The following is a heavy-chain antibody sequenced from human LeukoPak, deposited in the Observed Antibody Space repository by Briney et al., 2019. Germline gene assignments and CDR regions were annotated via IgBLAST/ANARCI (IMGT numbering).Heavy chain of an antibody. CDR1: GYTFSDYY. J-gene: IGHJ4*02. CDR2: INPNTGGT. D-gene: IGHD4-17*01. V-gene: IGHV1-2*02. Sequence: ASVKVSCKASGYTFSDYYMHWVRQAPGQGLEWMGWINPNTGGTNYAQKFQGGVTMTRDTSISTVYMEVTRLTSDDTAVYYCVRDENYGIYINFDFWGQGTVVTVSS. CDR3: VRDENYGIYINFDF.